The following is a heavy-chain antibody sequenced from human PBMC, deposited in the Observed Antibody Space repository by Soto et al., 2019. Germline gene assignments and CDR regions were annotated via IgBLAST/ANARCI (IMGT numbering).Heavy chain of an antibody. CDR3: AGVKEDNTGGTNRSLDL. Sequence: PXETLSVTCGVSGTAYSDYQWSWVRQAPGGGLHWIGEVNRGGRTKYSPSLERRLTISVDPSRNQVSLELRAVTAADTAICSGAGVKEDNTGGTNRSLDLGGKGALVTVPQ. D-gene: IGHD3-16*02. CDR2: VNRGGRT. V-gene: IGHV4-34*01. J-gene: IGHJ5*02. CDR1: GTAYSDYQ.